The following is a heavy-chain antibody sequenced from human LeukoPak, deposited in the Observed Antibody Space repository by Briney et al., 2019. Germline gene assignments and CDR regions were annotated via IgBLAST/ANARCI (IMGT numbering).Heavy chain of an antibody. D-gene: IGHD6-19*01. CDR1: GGSISSRSYF. CDR3: ARGPYNSGWYNSMYYLDY. V-gene: IGHV4-39*01. Sequence: SETLSLTCTVSGGSISSRSYFWGWFRHPPGKGLEWIGSIYYSGSTYHNPSLKSRVTISVDTSKNQFSLKLTSVTAADTAVYYCARGPYNSGWYNSMYYLDYWGQGTLVTVSS. J-gene: IGHJ4*02. CDR2: IYYSGST.